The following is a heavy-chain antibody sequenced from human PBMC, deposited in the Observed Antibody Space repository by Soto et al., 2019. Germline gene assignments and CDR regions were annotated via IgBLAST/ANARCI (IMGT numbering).Heavy chain of an antibody. CDR2: ISYDGSNK. CDR1: GFTLSSYG. J-gene: IGHJ4*01. CDR3: AKDTLG. Sequence: GGSLRLSCAASGFTLSSYGMHWVRQAPGKGLEWVAVISYDGSNKYYADSVKGRFTISRDNSKNTLYLQMNSLRAEYTAVYYCAKDTLGWGQGTLVTVSS. V-gene: IGHV3-30*18.